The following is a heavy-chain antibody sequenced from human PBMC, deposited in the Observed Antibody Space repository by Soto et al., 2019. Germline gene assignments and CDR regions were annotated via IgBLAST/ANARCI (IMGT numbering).Heavy chain of an antibody. CDR3: ARAPDCGGGSCYSGHRYYGMDV. V-gene: IGHV3-74*01. CDR1: GFTFNNYW. J-gene: IGHJ6*02. Sequence: EVQLVESGGGLVQPGGSLSLSCEASGFTFNNYWVHWVRQPPGKGLVWVSRINTDGSWTNYADSVKGRFTMSRDNAKNTLYLQMNSLRDEDTAVYYCARAPDCGGGSCYSGHRYYGMDVWGQGATVTVSS. CDR2: INTDGSWT. D-gene: IGHD2-15*01.